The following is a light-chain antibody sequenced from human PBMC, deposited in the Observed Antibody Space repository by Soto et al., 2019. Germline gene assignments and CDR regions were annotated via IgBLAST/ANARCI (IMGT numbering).Light chain of an antibody. CDR3: HVWVTTSDHV. CDR2: DDS. V-gene: IGLV3-21*02. CDR1: DHSSYI. Sequence: VLTQSSSASASLGSSVKLTCTLGSDHSSYIIAWHQQQPGQAPVLVVYDDSDRPSGIPERFSGSNSGNTATLTISRVEAGDEADYYCHVWVTTSDHVFGPGTKVTVL. J-gene: IGLJ6*01.